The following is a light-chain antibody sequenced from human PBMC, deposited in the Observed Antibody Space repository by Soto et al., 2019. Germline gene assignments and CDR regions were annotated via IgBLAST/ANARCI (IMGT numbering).Light chain of an antibody. CDR3: QQDNSFSLN. V-gene: IGKV1-12*01. J-gene: IGKJ4*01. Sequence: DIQMTQSPSSVSASVGDRVTITCRASQGISWLAWYQQKPGKPTKLLIYAASSLKSGVPSRFSGSGSGTDFTLAISSVQPEDLATYYCQQDNSFSLNLGGGTKVDIK. CDR2: AAS. CDR1: QGISW.